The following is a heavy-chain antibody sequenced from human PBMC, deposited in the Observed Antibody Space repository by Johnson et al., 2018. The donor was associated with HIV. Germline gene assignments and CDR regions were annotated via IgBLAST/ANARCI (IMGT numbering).Heavy chain of an antibody. Sequence: VQLVESGGGLVQPGGSLRLSCAASGFTVSSNYMSWVRQAPGKGLEWVSVIYSGGTTYNADSVKGRFTISRDNSKNTLYLQMNSLKTEDTAVYYCTTAFPREGESSGWFQDAFDIWGQGTMVTVSS. J-gene: IGHJ3*02. D-gene: IGHD6-19*01. CDR3: TTAFPREGESSGWFQDAFDI. CDR2: IYSGGTT. CDR1: GFTVSSNY. V-gene: IGHV3-66*01.